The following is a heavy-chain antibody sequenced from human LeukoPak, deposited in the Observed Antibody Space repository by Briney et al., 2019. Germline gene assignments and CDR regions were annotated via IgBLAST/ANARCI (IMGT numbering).Heavy chain of an antibody. CDR1: GGSISPYY. J-gene: IGHJ4*02. CDR3: ARMGGYSGYATH. CDR2: IYSSESA. D-gene: IGHD5-12*01. Sequence: PSETLSLTCSVSGGSISPYYWSWIRQPPGKGLEWIGYIYSSESANYNPSLKSRVTISVDTSKNHFSLKLSSVTAADTAVYYCARMGGYSGYATHWGQGALVTVSS. V-gene: IGHV4-59*08.